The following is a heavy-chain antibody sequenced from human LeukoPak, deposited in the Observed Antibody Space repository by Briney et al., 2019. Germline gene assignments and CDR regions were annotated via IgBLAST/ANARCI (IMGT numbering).Heavy chain of an antibody. CDR2: ISSSGNSI. J-gene: IGHJ4*02. Sequence: GGSLRLSCAASGFTFSDYYMSWIRQAPGKGLEWVSYISSSGNSISYADPVRGRFTISRDNARNSLYLQMNSLRAEDTAVYYCAKDVPYGGSGYYYPGDPYDYWGQGTLVTVSS. V-gene: IGHV3-11*01. CDR1: GFTFSDYY. D-gene: IGHD3-22*01. CDR3: AKDVPYGGSGYYYPGDPYDY.